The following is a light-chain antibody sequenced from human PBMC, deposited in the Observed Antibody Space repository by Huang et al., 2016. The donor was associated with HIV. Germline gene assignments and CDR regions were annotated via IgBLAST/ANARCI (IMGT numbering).Light chain of an antibody. CDR2: DAS. CDR3: QQRANRPT. CDR1: QNIKNY. Sequence: EVVLTQSPSTLSVFPGDKVTLSCRASQNIKNYLAWYQQRPGQAPRLLIHDASNRPADISTRFSGSGSGTDFSLTINGLESEDFAIYYCQQRANRPTFGGGT. V-gene: IGKV3-11*01. J-gene: IGKJ4*01.